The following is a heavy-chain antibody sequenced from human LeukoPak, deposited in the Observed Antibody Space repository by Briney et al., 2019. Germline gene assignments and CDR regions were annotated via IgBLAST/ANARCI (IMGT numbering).Heavy chain of an antibody. J-gene: IGHJ4*02. CDR2: IYTGGST. Sequence: SETLSLTCTVSGGTISSYYWSWIRQPPGKGLEWIGDIYTGGSTNYTPSLKSRFTISRDTSKNQFSLKLSSVTAADTAVYYCARDSGSYIDYWGQGTLVTVSS. CDR3: ARDSGSYIDY. D-gene: IGHD1-26*01. V-gene: IGHV4-4*08. CDR1: GGTISSYY.